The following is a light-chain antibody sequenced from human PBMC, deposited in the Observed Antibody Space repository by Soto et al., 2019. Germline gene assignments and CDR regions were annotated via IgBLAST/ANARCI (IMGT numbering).Light chain of an antibody. CDR2: DVS. Sequence: EVVLTQSPATLSLSPGEGATLSCRASQSVTVYLAWYQVKSGQAPRLLIYDVSKRATGTPARFSGSGSGTDFNLNIASLEPEDSAVYYCQQRSNWPPTFGQGTRLEIK. CDR1: QSVTVY. CDR3: QQRSNWPPT. V-gene: IGKV3-11*01. J-gene: IGKJ5*01.